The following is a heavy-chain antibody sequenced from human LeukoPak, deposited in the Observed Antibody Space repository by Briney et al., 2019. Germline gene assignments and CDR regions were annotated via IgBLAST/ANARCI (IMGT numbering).Heavy chain of an antibody. D-gene: IGHD6-19*01. Sequence: GGSLRLSCAASGFTFSSYGMSWVRQAPGKGLEWVSAISGSGGSTYYADSVKGRFTISRDNSKNTLYLQMNSLRAEDTAVYYCAMGEIVVAGTIDYFDYWGEGTQFTVSS. CDR3: AMGEIVVAGTIDYFDY. CDR1: GFTFSSYG. J-gene: IGHJ4*02. V-gene: IGHV3-23*01. CDR2: ISGSGGST.